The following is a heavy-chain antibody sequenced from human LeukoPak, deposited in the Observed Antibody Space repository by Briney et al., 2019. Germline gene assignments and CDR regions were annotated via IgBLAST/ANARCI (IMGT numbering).Heavy chain of an antibody. J-gene: IGHJ4*02. V-gene: IGHV3-23*01. D-gene: IGHD3-3*01. CDR2: ISGSGGST. Sequence: GGSLRLSCAASGFTFSSYAMSWVRQAPGKGLEWVSAISGSGGSTYYADSVKGRFTISRDNSKNTLYLQMNSLKAEDTAVYYWAKRPSEVIDYGSGAPLFFGVVIKYYFDYWGQGTLVTVSS. CDR3: AKRPSEVIDYGSGAPLFFGVVIKYYFDY. CDR1: GFTFSSYA.